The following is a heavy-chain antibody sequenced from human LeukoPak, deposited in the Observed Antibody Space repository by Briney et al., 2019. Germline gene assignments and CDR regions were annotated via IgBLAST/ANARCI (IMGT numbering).Heavy chain of an antibody. CDR1: GFTFSSYG. CDR3: ARDPRSRSPDDYYFDY. V-gene: IGHV3-33*01. Sequence: PGRSLRLSCAASGFTFSSYGMHWVRQAPGKGLEWVAVIWYDGSNKYYADSVKGRFTISRDNSKNTLYLQMNSLRAEDTAVYYCARDPRSRSPDDYYFDYWGQGTLVTVSS. D-gene: IGHD3-3*01. J-gene: IGHJ4*02. CDR2: IWYDGSNK.